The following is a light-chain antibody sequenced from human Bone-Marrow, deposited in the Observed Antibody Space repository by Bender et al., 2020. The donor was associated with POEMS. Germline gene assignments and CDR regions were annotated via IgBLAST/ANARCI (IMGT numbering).Light chain of an antibody. Sequence: AARVTCGGNNIAIKNVHWYQQRPGQAPVLVIHRDTNRPSEIPDRFSGSQSGTSASLAITGLQSEDEAAYFCQSYDSDLNGWVFGGGTKLTVL. J-gene: IGLJ3*02. CDR2: RDT. CDR1: NIAIKN. CDR3: QSYDSDLNGWV. V-gene: IGLV3-9*01.